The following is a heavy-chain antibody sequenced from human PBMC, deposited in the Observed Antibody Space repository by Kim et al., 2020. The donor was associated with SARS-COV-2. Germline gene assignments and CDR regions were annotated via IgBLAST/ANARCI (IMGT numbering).Heavy chain of an antibody. CDR1: GFTFSSYG. CDR3: AKAGFYDSSGYYDY. Sequence: GGSLRLSCAASGFTFSSYGMHWVRQAPGKGLEWVAVISYDGSNKYYADSVKGRFTISRDNSKNTLYLQMNSLRAEDTAVYYCAKAGFYDSSGYYDYWGQG. CDR2: ISYDGSNK. D-gene: IGHD3-22*01. V-gene: IGHV3-30*18. J-gene: IGHJ4*02.